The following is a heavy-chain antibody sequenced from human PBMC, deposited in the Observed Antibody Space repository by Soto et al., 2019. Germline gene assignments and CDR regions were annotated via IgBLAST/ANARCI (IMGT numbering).Heavy chain of an antibody. V-gene: IGHV4-61*01. J-gene: IGHJ5*02. CDR1: GGSVSSGSYY. Sequence: ASETLSLTCTVSGGSVSSGSYYWSWIRQPPGKGLEWIGYIYYSGSTNYNPSLKSRVTISVDTSKNQFSLKLSSVTAADTAVYYCARDVRYYYGSGSHNWFDPWGQGTLVTVSS. CDR2: IYYSGST. CDR3: ARDVRYYYGSGSHNWFDP. D-gene: IGHD3-10*01.